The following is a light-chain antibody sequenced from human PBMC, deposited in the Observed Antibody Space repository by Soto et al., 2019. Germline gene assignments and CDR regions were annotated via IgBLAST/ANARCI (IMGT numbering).Light chain of an antibody. CDR2: GAS. CDR1: QSVSSN. J-gene: IGKJ5*01. V-gene: IGKV3-20*01. Sequence: EIVMTQSPATLSVSPGERATLACRASQSVSSNLAWYQKKPGQAPRLLIYGASSRPTGIPDRFSGSGSGTDFTLTISRLEPEDFAVYYCQQYGSSSTFGQGTRLEIK. CDR3: QQYGSSST.